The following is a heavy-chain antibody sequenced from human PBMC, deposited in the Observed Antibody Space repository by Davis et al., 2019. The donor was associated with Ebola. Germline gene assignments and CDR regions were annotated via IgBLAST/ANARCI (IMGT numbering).Heavy chain of an antibody. CDR1: GGSISSYY. CDR3: AREVGKYCSGGSCYYYGMDV. CDR2: IYYSGST. Sequence: SETLSLTCAVYGGSISSYYWSWIRQPPGKGLEWIGYIYYSGSTNYNPSLKSRVTISVDTSKNQFSPKLSSVTAADTAVYYCAREVGKYCSGGSCYYYGMDVWGQGTTVTVSS. V-gene: IGHV4-59*01. J-gene: IGHJ6*02. D-gene: IGHD2-15*01.